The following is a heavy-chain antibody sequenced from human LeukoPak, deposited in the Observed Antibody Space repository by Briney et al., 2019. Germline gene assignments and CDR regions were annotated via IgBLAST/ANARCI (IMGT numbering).Heavy chain of an antibody. Sequence: GESLKISCKGSGYSFTSYWIGWVCQMPGKGLEWMGIIYPGDSDTRYSPSFQGQVTISADKSISTAYLQWSSLKASDTAMYYCARTRRIAAAGSTEPDYYGMDVWGQGTTVTVSS. J-gene: IGHJ6*02. CDR1: GYSFTSYW. CDR3: ARTRRIAAAGSTEPDYYGMDV. V-gene: IGHV5-51*01. CDR2: IYPGDSDT. D-gene: IGHD6-13*01.